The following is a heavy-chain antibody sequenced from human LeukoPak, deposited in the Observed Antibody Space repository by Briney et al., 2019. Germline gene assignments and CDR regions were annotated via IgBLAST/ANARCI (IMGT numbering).Heavy chain of an antibody. CDR2: IYTSGST. J-gene: IGHJ6*02. D-gene: IGHD6-13*01. V-gene: IGHV4-4*07. CDR1: GGSISSYY. Sequence: SETLSLTSTVSGGSISSYYWSWIRQPAGKGLEWIGRIYTSGSTNYNPSLKSRVTMSVDTSKNQFSLKLSSVTAADTAVYYCARVGAAGDYYYYGMDVWGQGTTVTVSS. CDR3: ARVGAAGDYYYYGMDV.